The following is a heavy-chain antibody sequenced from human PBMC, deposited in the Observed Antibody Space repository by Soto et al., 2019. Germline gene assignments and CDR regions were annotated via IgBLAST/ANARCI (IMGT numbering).Heavy chain of an antibody. CDR1: GYSISSGYY. CDR2: IYHGGTT. D-gene: IGHD6-19*01. Sequence: PSETLSLTCAVSGYSISSGYYWGWLRQPPGKGLEWIASIYHGGTTFYNPSLKSRITISVDTSNNQFSLKLTSVTAADTAVYYCARVHVMVVAGSTFDYWGHGTLVTVSS. V-gene: IGHV4-38-2*01. CDR3: ARVHVMVVAGSTFDY. J-gene: IGHJ4*01.